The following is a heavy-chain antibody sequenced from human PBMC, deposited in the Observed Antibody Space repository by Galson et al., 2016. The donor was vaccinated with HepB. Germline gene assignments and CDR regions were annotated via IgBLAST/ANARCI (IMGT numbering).Heavy chain of an antibody. CDR2: ICPTGST. D-gene: IGHD1-26*01. J-gene: IGHJ3*02. CDR3: ARDRYSGSYYVGAFDI. V-gene: IGHV4-4*02. CDR1: GFTFSSYG. Sequence: SLRLSCAASGFTFSSYGMHWVRQAPGKGLEWIGEICPTGSTNYNPSLKSRVFMSVGQSKNQFSLKLTSVTAADTAVYYCARDRYSGSYYVGAFDIWGQGTMVTVS.